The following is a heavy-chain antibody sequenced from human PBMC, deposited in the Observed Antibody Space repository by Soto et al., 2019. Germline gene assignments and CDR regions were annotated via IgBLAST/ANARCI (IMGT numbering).Heavy chain of an antibody. CDR1: GFTLSSYS. CDR2: ISSSSSTI. J-gene: IGHJ4*01. CDR3: ARAQAVTTPGPNLDY. V-gene: IGHV3-48*01. Sequence: EVQLVESGGGLVQPGGSLRLSCAASGFTLSSYSMNWVRQAPGKGLEWVSYISSSSSTIYYADSVKGRFTISRDNAMNSLYLQMNSLRAEDTALYYCARAQAVTTPGPNLDYCGQGTLVSVAS. D-gene: IGHD6-25*01.